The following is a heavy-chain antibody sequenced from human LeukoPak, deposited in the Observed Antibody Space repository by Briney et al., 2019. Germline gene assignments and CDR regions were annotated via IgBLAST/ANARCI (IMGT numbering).Heavy chain of an antibody. D-gene: IGHD5-24*01. Sequence: SETLSLTCTVSGYSISSGYYWGWIRQPPGKGLEWIGSIYHSGSTYYNPSLKSRVTISVDTSKNQFSLRLSSVTAADTAVYYCARESLTWLQSRTSWFDPWGQGTLVTVSS. CDR2: IYHSGST. J-gene: IGHJ5*02. CDR3: ARESLTWLQSRTSWFDP. V-gene: IGHV4-38-2*02. CDR1: GYSISSGYY.